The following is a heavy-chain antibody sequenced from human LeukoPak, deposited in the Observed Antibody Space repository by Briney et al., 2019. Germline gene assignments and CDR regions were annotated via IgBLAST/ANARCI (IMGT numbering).Heavy chain of an antibody. D-gene: IGHD3-10*01. CDR1: GFTFSSYS. Sequence: PGGSLRLSCAASGFTFSSYSMNWVRQAPGKGLEWVSSISSSSSYIYYADSVKGRFTISRDNAKNTLYLQMNSLRAEDTAVYYCARAGPLLLWFGELLRHYYMDVWGKGTTVTVSS. J-gene: IGHJ6*03. V-gene: IGHV3-21*01. CDR3: ARAGPLLLWFGELLRHYYMDV. CDR2: ISSSSSYI.